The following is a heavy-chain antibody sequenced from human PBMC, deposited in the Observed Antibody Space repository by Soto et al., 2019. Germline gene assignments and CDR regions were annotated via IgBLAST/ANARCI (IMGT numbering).Heavy chain of an antibody. J-gene: IGHJ5*02. CDR2: IYYSGST. V-gene: IGHV4-31*03. CDR1: GGSISSGGYY. Sequence: PSETLSLTCTVSGGSISSGGYYWSLIRQHPGKGLEWIGYIYYSGSTYYNPSLKSRVTISVDTSKNQFSLKLSSVTAADTAVYYCARGVVVVPAAPDFWFDPWGQGTLVTVSS. CDR3: ARGVVVVPAAPDFWFDP. D-gene: IGHD2-2*01.